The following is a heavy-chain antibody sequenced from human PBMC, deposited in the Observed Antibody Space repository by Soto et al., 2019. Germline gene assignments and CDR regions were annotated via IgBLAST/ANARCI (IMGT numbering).Heavy chain of an antibody. CDR3: VKDRVVTTGWFDP. D-gene: IGHD3-22*01. CDR1: VFTFSSYA. V-gene: IGHV3-64D*06. Sequence: VGSLRLSCSSSVFTFSSYAMHWVRQSPGKGLEYVSAISSNGGSTYYADSVKGRFTISRDNSKNTLYLQMSSLRAEDTAVYYCVKDRVVTTGWFDPWGQGTLVSVSS. CDR2: ISSNGGST. J-gene: IGHJ5*02.